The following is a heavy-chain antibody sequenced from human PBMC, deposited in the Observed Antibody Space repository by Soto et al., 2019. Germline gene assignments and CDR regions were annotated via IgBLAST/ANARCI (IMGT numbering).Heavy chain of an antibody. V-gene: IGHV3-23*01. D-gene: IGHD3-10*01. CDR2: ISGSGGTT. J-gene: IGHJ3*02. Sequence: PGGSLRLSCAASGLTFSSYGMNWVRQAPGKGLEWVSLISGSGGTTYYADSVKGRFTLSRDNSKNTLFLQMNSLRAEDTALYYCATDRSFAGVQGFDIWGQGTMVTVSS. CDR1: GLTFSSYG. CDR3: ATDRSFAGVQGFDI.